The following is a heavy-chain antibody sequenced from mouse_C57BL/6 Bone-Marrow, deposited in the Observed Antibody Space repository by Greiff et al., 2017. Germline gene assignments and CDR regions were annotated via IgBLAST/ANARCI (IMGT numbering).Heavy chain of an antibody. CDR3: ASAYYDYDEGYWYFDV. CDR1: GFTFSDYG. V-gene: IGHV5-17*01. Sequence: EVMLVESGGGLVKPGGSLKLSCAASGFTFSDYGMHWVRQAPEKGLEWVAYISSGSSTIYYADTVTGRFTISRDNAKNTLFLQMTSLRSEDTAMYYCASAYYDYDEGYWYFDVWGTGTTVTVSS. D-gene: IGHD2-4*01. J-gene: IGHJ1*03. CDR2: ISSGSSTI.